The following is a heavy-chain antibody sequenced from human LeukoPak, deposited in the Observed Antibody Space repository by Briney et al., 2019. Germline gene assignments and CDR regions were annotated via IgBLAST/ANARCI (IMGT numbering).Heavy chain of an antibody. V-gene: IGHV3-48*02. J-gene: IGHJ4*02. Sequence: PGGSLRLSCVASGLTVSSYSMNWVRQAPGKGLEWVSYISSSSTIYYADSVKGRFTISRDNAKNSLDLQMNSLSDEDTAVYYCARARASGRSGFDYWGQGTLVTVSS. D-gene: IGHD2-15*01. CDR3: ARARASGRSGFDY. CDR1: GLTVSSYS. CDR2: ISSSSTI.